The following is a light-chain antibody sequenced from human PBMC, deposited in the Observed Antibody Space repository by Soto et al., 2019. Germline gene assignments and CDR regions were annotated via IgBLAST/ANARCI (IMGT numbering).Light chain of an antibody. CDR1: QTISTY. CDR2: GAS. J-gene: IGKJ4*01. CDR3: HQSYETPHT. Sequence: DIQMTQSPSSLSASVGDRVTISCRASQTISTYLNWYQKKPGNAPKLLIFGASSLHSGVPSRFSGSGSGTDFTLTISDLQPEDFATYYCHQSYETPHTFGGGTKVDI. V-gene: IGKV1-39*01.